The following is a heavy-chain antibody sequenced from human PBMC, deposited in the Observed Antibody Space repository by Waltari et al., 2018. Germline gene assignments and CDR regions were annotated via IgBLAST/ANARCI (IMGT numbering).Heavy chain of an antibody. CDR2: IYPGDSDT. CDR3: ARAPTGTSSPYYFDC. D-gene: IGHD1-1*01. CDR1: GYSFTTYW. J-gene: IGHJ4*02. V-gene: IGHV5-51*01. Sequence: EVQLVQSGVEVRKPGQSLKISCKGSGYSFTTYWIGWVRQMPGKGLEWMGIIYPGDSDTRYSPSFQGQVTISADNSISTAYLQWSSLKASDTAMYFCARAPTGTSSPYYFDCWGQGTLVTVSS.